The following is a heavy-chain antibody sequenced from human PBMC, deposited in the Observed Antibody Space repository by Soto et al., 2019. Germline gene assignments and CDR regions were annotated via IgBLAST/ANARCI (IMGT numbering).Heavy chain of an antibody. Sequence: QVQLVQSGAEVKKPGSSVKVSCKASGDTFSSYAIIWVRQAPGQGLEWIGGIIPIFDSASYAQKFQGRVTVAAEESTSTADMELSSLRSEDTAVYYCAREWVGSSSSSRYSYYGMDVWGQGTTVTVSS. V-gene: IGHV1-69*12. D-gene: IGHD6-6*01. CDR1: GDTFSSYA. CDR2: IIPIFDSA. CDR3: AREWVGSSSSSRYSYYGMDV. J-gene: IGHJ6*02.